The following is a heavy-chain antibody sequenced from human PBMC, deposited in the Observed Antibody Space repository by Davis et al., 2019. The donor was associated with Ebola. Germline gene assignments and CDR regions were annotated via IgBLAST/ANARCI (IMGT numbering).Heavy chain of an antibody. CDR1: GFTFSSYW. D-gene: IGHD2-2*02. CDR2: IKQDGSEK. CDR3: ARDNIVVVPAAILYYYYGMDV. Sequence: SLNTSCASSGFTFSSYWMSWVRPAPGKGLEWVANIKQDGSEKYYVDSVKGRFTISRDNAKNSLYLQMNSLRAEDTAVYYCARDNIVVVPAAILYYYYGMDVWGQGTTVTVSS. J-gene: IGHJ6*02. V-gene: IGHV3-7*03.